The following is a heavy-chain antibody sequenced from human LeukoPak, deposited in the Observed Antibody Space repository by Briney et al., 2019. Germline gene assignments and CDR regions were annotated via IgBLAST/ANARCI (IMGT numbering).Heavy chain of an antibody. D-gene: IGHD6-13*01. CDR2: VKSKADGGTT. V-gene: IGHV3-15*01. Sequence: GGSLRLSCVASGFTFSNAWMSWVRQAPGKGLEWVGRVKSKADGGTTDYAAPVKGRFAISRDDSKNTLYLQMNSLKTEDTAVYYCTLGSWSIDYWGQGTLVTVSS. CDR1: GFTFSNAW. CDR3: TLGSWSIDY. J-gene: IGHJ4*02.